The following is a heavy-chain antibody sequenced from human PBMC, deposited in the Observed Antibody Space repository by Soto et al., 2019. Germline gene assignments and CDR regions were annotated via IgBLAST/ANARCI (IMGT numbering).Heavy chain of an antibody. J-gene: IGHJ4*02. D-gene: IGHD6-13*01. CDR1: GFTFSNYW. Sequence: GGSLRLSCAASGFTFSNYWMHWVRQAPGKGLVWVSRINSDGSSTMYADSVKGRFTIFRDNAKNTLYLRMNSLRAEDTAVYNCARDPAPIRWYDYWGQGTLVTVSS. V-gene: IGHV3-74*03. CDR3: ARDPAPIRWYDY. CDR2: INSDGSST.